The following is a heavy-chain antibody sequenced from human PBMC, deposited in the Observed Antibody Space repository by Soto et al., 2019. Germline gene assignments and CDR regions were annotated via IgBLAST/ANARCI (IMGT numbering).Heavy chain of an antibody. CDR3: VKYGGAAARPTFYYGLDV. CDR2: ISGGGDST. Sequence: EVQLSESGGALVQPGGSLRLSCAASGVFFSNYHMSWVRQSPGKGLQWVAAISGGGDSTYYADSVKGRFTISRDNSENTLWLQMNSLRAGDTAVYYCVKYGGAAARPTFYYGLDVWGQGTTVTVSS. D-gene: IGHD6-6*01. CDR1: GVFFSNYH. V-gene: IGHV3-23*01. J-gene: IGHJ6*02.